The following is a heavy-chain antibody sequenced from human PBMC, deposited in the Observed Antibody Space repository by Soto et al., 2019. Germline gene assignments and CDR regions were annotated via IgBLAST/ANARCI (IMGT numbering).Heavy chain of an antibody. D-gene: IGHD5-12*01. Sequence: GGSLRLSCAASGFTFNHYWMNWVRQAPGKGLVWVSRIKSDGSRTTYADSVKGRFTISRDNAKNTLYLQMNSLRAEDTAIYYCARGGYSGYDAFWNWGQGTLVTVSS. J-gene: IGHJ4*02. CDR1: GFTFNHYW. CDR2: IKSDGSRT. V-gene: IGHV3-74*01. CDR3: ARGGYSGYDAFWN.